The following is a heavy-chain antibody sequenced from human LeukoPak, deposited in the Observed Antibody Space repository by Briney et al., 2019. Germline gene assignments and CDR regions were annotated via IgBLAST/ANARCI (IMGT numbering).Heavy chain of an antibody. J-gene: IGHJ4*02. Sequence: GGSLRLSCAASGFTFSCYWMHWVRKAPGKGLVWVSHINSDGSSTSYADSVKGRFTISRDNAKNTLYLQMNSLRAEDTAVYYCARDLGGSGYESYFDYWGQGTLVTVSS. CDR2: INSDGSST. D-gene: IGHD3-3*01. CDR1: GFTFSCYW. CDR3: ARDLGGSGYESYFDY. V-gene: IGHV3-74*01.